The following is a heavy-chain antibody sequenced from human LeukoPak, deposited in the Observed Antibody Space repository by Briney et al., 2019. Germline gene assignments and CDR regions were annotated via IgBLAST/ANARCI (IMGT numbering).Heavy chain of an antibody. Sequence: ASVTVSCTASGGTFSSYAISWVRQAPGQGLEWMGGIIPILGIANYAQKFQGRVTITADKSTSTAYMELSSLRSEDTAVYYCASRYCSGGSCYSLGSDAFDIWGQGTMVTVSS. CDR1: GGTFSSYA. CDR3: ASRYCSGGSCYSLGSDAFDI. CDR2: IIPILGIA. J-gene: IGHJ3*02. V-gene: IGHV1-69*10. D-gene: IGHD2-15*01.